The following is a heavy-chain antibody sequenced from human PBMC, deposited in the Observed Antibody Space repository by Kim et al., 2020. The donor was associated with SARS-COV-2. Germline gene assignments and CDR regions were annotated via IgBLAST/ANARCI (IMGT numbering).Heavy chain of an antibody. Sequence: GGSLRLSCAASGFTFSSYGMHWVRQAPGKGLEWVAVIWYDGSNKYYADSVKGRFTISRDNSKNTLYLQMNSLRAEDTAVYYCAREIYDSSGYYSDYWGQGTLVTVSS. CDR2: IWYDGSNK. CDR3: AREIYDSSGYYSDY. CDR1: GFTFSSYG. V-gene: IGHV3-33*01. D-gene: IGHD3-22*01. J-gene: IGHJ4*02.